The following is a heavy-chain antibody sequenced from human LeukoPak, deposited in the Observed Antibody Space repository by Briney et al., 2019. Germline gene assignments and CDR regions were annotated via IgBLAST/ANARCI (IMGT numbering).Heavy chain of an antibody. CDR2: INPNSGDN. D-gene: IGHD1-26*01. Sequence: ASVKVSCKASGYTFSGYYFHWVRQAPGQGLEWMGWINPNSGDNSCAQKFQGRVTMTRDTSISTAYMELSRLRSDDTAVYYCAREVGATGYYFDYWGQGTLVTVSS. J-gene: IGHJ4*02. CDR3: AREVGATGYYFDY. V-gene: IGHV1-2*02. CDR1: GYTFSGYY.